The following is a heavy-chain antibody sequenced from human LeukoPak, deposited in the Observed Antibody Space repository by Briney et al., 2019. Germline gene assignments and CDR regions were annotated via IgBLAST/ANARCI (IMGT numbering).Heavy chain of an antibody. Sequence: SETLSLTCTVSGVSISSYYWSWIRQPAGKGLEWIGRIYTSGSTNYNPSLKSRVTMSVDTSKNQFSLKLSSVTAADTAVYYCARGFSSSWLGGGQSFDYWGQGTLVTVSS. CDR2: IYTSGST. J-gene: IGHJ4*02. D-gene: IGHD6-13*01. V-gene: IGHV4-4*07. CDR3: ARGFSSSWLGGGQSFDY. CDR1: GVSISSYY.